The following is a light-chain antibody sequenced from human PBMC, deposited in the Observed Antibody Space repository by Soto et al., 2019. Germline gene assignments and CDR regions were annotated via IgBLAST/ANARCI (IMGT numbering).Light chain of an antibody. CDR1: HSISTSY. Sequence: IVVTQSPCALSLSQGERATLSCRASHSISTSYLAWYQQKPGQAPRLLIYGSSSRATGIPDRFSGSGSGTDFTLTISSLEPEDFAVYYCQQRSNWPPIPFGHGTRLEI. J-gene: IGKJ5*01. V-gene: IGKV3D-20*02. CDR3: QQRSNWPPIP. CDR2: GSS.